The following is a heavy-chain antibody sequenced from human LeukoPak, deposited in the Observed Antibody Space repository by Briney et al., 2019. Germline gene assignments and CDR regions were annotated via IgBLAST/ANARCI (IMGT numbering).Heavy chain of an antibody. CDR3: ARGPNSNWSGLDF. CDR1: GFTFSSYG. J-gene: IGHJ4*02. D-gene: IGHD6-6*01. Sequence: GGSLRLSCAASGFTFSSYGIHWIRQAPGKGLEWVAVISNDGSNKYYADSVKGRFTISRDNSKSTVYLQMNSLRGEDTAVYYCARGPNSNWSGLDFWGQGTLLTVSS. CDR2: ISNDGSNK. V-gene: IGHV3-30*03.